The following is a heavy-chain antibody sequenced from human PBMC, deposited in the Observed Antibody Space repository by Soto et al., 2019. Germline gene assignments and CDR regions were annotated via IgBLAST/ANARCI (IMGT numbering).Heavy chain of an antibody. Sequence: PSETLSLTCTVSGGSISPYYWGWIRQPPGKGLEWIGYIYYSGSTNYNPSLKSRVTISVDTSKNQFSLKLSSVTAADTAVYYCAGAGLGYCSGGSCYLAFDYWGQGTLVTVSS. V-gene: IGHV4-59*01. CDR2: IYYSGST. CDR1: GGSISPYY. D-gene: IGHD2-15*01. CDR3: AGAGLGYCSGGSCYLAFDY. J-gene: IGHJ4*02.